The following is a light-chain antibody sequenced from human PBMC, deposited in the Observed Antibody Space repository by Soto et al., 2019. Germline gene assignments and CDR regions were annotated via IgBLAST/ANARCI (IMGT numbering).Light chain of an antibody. J-gene: IGLJ2*01. V-gene: IGLV1-40*01. CDR3: QSYDSSLGAYVV. Sequence: QAVVTQPPSVSGAPGQRVTISCTGSSSNIGAGYDVHWYQQLPGTAPKLLIYGNSNRPSGVPDRFSGSKSGTSASLAITGLQAEDEADYYCQSYDSSLGAYVVFGGGTKLTVL. CDR2: GNS. CDR1: SSNIGAGYD.